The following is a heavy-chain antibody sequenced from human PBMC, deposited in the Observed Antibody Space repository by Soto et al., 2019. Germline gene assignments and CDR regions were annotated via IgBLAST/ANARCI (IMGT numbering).Heavy chain of an antibody. D-gene: IGHD6-13*01. CDR2: IIPIFGTA. J-gene: IGHJ4*02. V-gene: IGHV1-69*13. Sequence: SVKVSCKASGGTFSSYAISWVRQAPGQGLEWMGGIIPIFGTANYAQKFQGRVTITADESTSTAYMELSSLRSEDTAVYYCRIAAAGTFGGVDYGGQGTLVTVSS. CDR1: GGTFSSYA. CDR3: RIAAAGTFGGVDY.